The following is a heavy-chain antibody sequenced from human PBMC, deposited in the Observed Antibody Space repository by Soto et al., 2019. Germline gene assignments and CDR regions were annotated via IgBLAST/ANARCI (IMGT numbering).Heavy chain of an antibody. J-gene: IGHJ4*02. CDR1: GFTFRTYA. CDR3: AKDAGSTEYFFAS. CDR2: ISHDGSNT. Sequence: QVQVVESGGGVVQPGRSLRLSCAASGFTFRTYAMHWVRQAPGKGLEWVAVISHDGSNTYYGDSVKGRFTISRDNSKSTLSLQMNSLRPEDTGVYYCAKDAGSTEYFFASWGQGTLVSVSS. V-gene: IGHV3-30*18.